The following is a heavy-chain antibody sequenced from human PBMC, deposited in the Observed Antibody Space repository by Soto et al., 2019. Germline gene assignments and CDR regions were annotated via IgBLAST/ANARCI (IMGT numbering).Heavy chain of an antibody. J-gene: IGHJ1*01. D-gene: IGHD1-7*01. V-gene: IGHV4-4*07. CDR2: ITINGNT. CDR3: ARETGENWTYEAH. Sequence: SETLSLTCWVSGAYISDFSWSWIRQPAGKGLEWFGRITINGNTQKNPSFKSRVTMSIDTSRNHFSLNLQSATAADTALYYCARETGENWTYEAHWGPGTLVTVSS. CDR1: GAYISDFS.